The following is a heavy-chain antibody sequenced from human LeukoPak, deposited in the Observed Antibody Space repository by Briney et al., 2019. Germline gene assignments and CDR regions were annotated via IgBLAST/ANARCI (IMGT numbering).Heavy chain of an antibody. Sequence: GGSLRLSCAASGFSFSDYAMSWVRQAPGKGLEWVSAISDSGGSTYYADSVKGRFTISRDNSKNTLNLQMNSLRGEDTAVYYCAKGLTSSWNYYFDYWGQGTLVTVSS. CDR3: AKGLTSSWNYYFDY. V-gene: IGHV3-23*01. CDR2: ISDSGGST. CDR1: GFSFSDYA. J-gene: IGHJ4*02. D-gene: IGHD6-13*01.